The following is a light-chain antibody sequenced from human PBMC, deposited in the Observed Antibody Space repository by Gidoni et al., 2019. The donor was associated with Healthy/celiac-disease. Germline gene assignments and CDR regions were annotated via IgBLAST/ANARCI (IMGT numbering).Light chain of an antibody. J-gene: IGKJ2*02. CDR3: QQYDSTPCT. V-gene: IGKV4-1*01. CDR1: QSFLYSSNNKNY. CDR2: WAS. Sequence: IVMTQPPDSLAVSLGERATINCKSSQSFLYSSNNKNYLAWYQQKPGQPPKLLIYWASTRESGVPDRFSGSGSGTDFTLTISSLQAEDVAVYYCQQYDSTPCTFGQGTKLEIK.